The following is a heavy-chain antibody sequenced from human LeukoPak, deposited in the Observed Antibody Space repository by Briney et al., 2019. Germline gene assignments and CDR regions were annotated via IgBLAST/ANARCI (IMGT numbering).Heavy chain of an antibody. V-gene: IGHV3-23*01. J-gene: IGHJ4*02. CDR3: AKCITIFGVVRYFDY. CDR2: ISDSGAST. Sequence: TGGSLRLSCAASRFTFSNYAMSWVRQAPGKGLEWVSAISDSGASTFYADSVKGRFTISRDNSKNTLYLQMNSLRAEDTAIYYCAKCITIFGVVRYFDYWGQGTLVTVSS. CDR1: RFTFSNYA. D-gene: IGHD3-3*01.